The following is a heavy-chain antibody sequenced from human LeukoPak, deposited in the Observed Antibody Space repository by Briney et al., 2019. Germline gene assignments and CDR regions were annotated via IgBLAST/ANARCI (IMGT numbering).Heavy chain of an antibody. J-gene: IGHJ5*02. CDR2: INHSGST. Sequence: SETLSLTCTVSGGSISSSGYYWSWIRQPPGKGLEWIGEINHSGSTNYNPSLKSRVTISVDTSKNQFSLKLRSVTAADTAVYYCARPRTRLAWFDPWGQGTLVTVSS. CDR3: ARPRTRLAWFDP. V-gene: IGHV4-39*01. D-gene: IGHD6-19*01. CDR1: GGSISSSGYY.